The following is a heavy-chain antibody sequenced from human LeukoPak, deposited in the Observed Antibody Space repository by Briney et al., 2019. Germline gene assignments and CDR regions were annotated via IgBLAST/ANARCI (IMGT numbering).Heavy chain of an antibody. Sequence: PSETLSLTCTVSGGSISSSSYYWGWIRQPPGKGLEWIGSIYYSGSTYYNPSLKSRVSISLDTSKNQFSLKLSSVTAADTAVYYCARETYYYDSSGYSARTSPDIWGQGTMVTVSS. CDR3: ARETYYYDSSGYSARTSPDI. CDR1: GGSISSSSYY. J-gene: IGHJ3*02. CDR2: IYYSGST. D-gene: IGHD3-22*01. V-gene: IGHV4-39*07.